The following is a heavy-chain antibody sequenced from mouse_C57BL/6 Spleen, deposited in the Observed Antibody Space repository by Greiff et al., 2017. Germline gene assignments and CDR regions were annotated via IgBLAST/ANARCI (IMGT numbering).Heavy chain of an antibody. CDR3: ARWDSSGYGYYFDY. Sequence: QVQLQQSGAELVKPGASVKLSCKASGYTFTSYWMQWVKQRPGQGLEWIGEIDPSDSYTNYNQKFKGKATLTVDTSSSTAYMQLSSLTSEDSAVYYCARWDSSGYGYYFDYWGQVTTLTVSS. D-gene: IGHD3-2*02. CDR2: IDPSDSYT. V-gene: IGHV1-50*01. J-gene: IGHJ2*01. CDR1: GYTFTSYW.